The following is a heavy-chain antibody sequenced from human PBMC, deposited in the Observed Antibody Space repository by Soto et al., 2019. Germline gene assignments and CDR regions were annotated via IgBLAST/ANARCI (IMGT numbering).Heavy chain of an antibody. CDR2: IIPIFCTT. D-gene: IGHD6-13*01. CDR3: ARVSSSWNKDYFDY. J-gene: IGHJ4*01. Sequence: QVQLVQSGAEVKKPGSSVKVSCKASGGTFSNYAISWVRQAPGQGLEWMGGIIPIFCTTNYAQGCQGRVTITAAEXXRTAYREMGSMRSEDTAVYYGARVSSSWNKDYFDYRGNGTLITIS. CDR1: GGTFSNYA. V-gene: IGHV1-69*12.